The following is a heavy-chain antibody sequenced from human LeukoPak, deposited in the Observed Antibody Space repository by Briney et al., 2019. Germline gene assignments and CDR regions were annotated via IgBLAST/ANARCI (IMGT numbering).Heavy chain of an antibody. J-gene: IGHJ6*02. D-gene: IGHD4-23*01. CDR3: ARDQDVLRWDEYYYYGMDV. V-gene: IGHV3-48*03. CDR2: ISSSGSTI. CDR1: GFTFSSYE. Sequence: GGSLRLSCAASGFTFSSYEMNWVRQAPGKGLEWVSYISSSGSTIYYADSVKGRFTISRDNAKNSLYLQMNSLRAEDTAVYYCARDQDVLRWDEYYYYGMDVWGQGTTVTVSS.